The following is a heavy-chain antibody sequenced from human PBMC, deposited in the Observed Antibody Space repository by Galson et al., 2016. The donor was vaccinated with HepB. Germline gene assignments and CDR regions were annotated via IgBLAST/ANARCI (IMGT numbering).Heavy chain of an antibody. J-gene: IGHJ4*02. Sequence: SLRLSCAASGFGFSDYFMSWIRQAPGKGLEWVSYISSSSRNFTTYADSVRGRFTISRDNAKNSLYLQMNSLRAEDTAVYYCARGGSGSRYCNSANCNGALDYWGQGTLVTVSS. CDR3: ARGGSGSRYCNSANCNGALDY. D-gene: IGHD2-2*01. CDR2: ISSSSRNFT. CDR1: GFGFSDYF. V-gene: IGHV3-11*06.